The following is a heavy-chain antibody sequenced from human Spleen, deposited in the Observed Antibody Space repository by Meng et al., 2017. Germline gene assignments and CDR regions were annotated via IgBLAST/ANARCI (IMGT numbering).Heavy chain of an antibody. V-gene: IGHV4-39*06. CDR2: VDYSGST. D-gene: IGHD4-17*01. Sequence: SETLSLTCTVSGGSISSSSNYWGWIRQPQRKGLEWIGSVDYSGSTYYNPALRSLVTISVDTSNNQFPLKLSSVTAEDTAIYYCARVAAGDYADYWGQGTLVTVST. CDR3: ARVAAGDYADY. J-gene: IGHJ4*02. CDR1: GGSISSSSNY.